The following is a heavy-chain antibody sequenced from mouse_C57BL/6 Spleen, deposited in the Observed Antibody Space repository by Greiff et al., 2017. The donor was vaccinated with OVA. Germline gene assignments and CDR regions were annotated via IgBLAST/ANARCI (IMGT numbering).Heavy chain of an antibody. V-gene: IGHV1-15*01. Sequence: QVQLQQSGAELVRPGASVTLSCKASGYTFTDYDMHWVKQTPVHGLEWIGAIDPETGGTAYTQKFKGKAILTADKSSSTAYMELRSLASEDSAVYYCTRNYYGFAMDYWGQGTSVTVSS. J-gene: IGHJ4*01. CDR3: TRNYYGFAMDY. CDR1: GYTFTDYD. CDR2: IDPETGGT. D-gene: IGHD1-1*01.